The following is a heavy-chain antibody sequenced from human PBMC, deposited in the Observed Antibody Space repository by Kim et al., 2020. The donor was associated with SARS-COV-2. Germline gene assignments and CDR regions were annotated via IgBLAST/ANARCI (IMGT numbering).Heavy chain of an antibody. Sequence: GGSLRLSCAASGSHFDDYAMHWVRHGSGKGPEWASGISWNRGSTGYADSVKGRFTTSRDNAKNSWYLQMNSLRAEDTALYYCVKYPARVYPDEYF. J-gene: IGHJ1*01. D-gene: IGHD2-8*01. V-gene: IGHV3-9*01. CDR3: VKYPARVYPDEYF. CDR1: GSHFDDYA. CDR2: ISWNRGST.